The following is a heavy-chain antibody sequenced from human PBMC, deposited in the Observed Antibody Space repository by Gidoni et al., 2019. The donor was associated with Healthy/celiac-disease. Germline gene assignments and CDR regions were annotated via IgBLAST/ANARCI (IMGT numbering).Heavy chain of an antibody. Sequence: QVQLQESGPGLVKPSQTLSLTCTVSGGSISSGGYYWSWIRQHPGKGLEWIGYIYYSGSTYYNPSLKSRVTISVDTSKNQFSLKLSSVTAADTAVYYCAREALERAAGTNWFDPWGQGTLVTVSS. D-gene: IGHD6-13*01. CDR1: GGSISSGGYY. CDR2: IYYSGST. J-gene: IGHJ5*02. V-gene: IGHV4-31*03. CDR3: AREALERAAGTNWFDP.